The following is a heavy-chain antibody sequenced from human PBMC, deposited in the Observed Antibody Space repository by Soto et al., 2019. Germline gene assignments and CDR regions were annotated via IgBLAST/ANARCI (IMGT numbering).Heavy chain of an antibody. D-gene: IGHD5-12*01. CDR1: GGTFSSYA. CDR2: IIPIFRTP. V-gene: IGHV1-69*12. CDR3: ARDKDRPRLGGNYYYIMDV. Sequence: QVQLVQSGAEVKKPGSSVKVSCKASGGTFSSYAISWVRQAPGQGLEWMGGIIPIFRTPDYAQKFQGRGTITADESTSTAYMELSSLRSEDTAVYYCARDKDRPRLGGNYYYIMDVWGQGTTVTVSS. J-gene: IGHJ6*02.